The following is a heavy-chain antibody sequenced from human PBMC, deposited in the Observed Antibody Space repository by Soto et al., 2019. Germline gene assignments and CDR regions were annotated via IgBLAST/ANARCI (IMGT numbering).Heavy chain of an antibody. CDR3: ARRGYNFGYQTCSAP. V-gene: IGHV5-51*01. D-gene: IGHD1-1*01. J-gene: IGHJ5*02. CDR1: GYNFATYW. Sequence: PGESLKLSCKGSGYNFATYWSGWVRQMPGKGLEWMGIIYPSDSDTRYSPSFQCQVPISPNKPTNTAYLQWISLNASDSAMYFCARRGYNFGYQTCSAPWGQGPLDPVSP. CDR2: IYPSDSDT.